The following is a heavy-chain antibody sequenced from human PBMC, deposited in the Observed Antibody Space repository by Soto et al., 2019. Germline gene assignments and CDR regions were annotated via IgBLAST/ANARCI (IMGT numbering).Heavy chain of an antibody. CDR2: IIPILGIA. J-gene: IGHJ4*02. CDR3: ARSIAPRPDSHIVATLISLY. Sequence: SVEACSKASRGAFSSYTLSWVRQAPGQGLEWMGRIIPILGIANYAQKFQGRVTITADKSTSTAYMELSSLRSEDTAVYYCARSIAPRPDSHIVATLISLYWGQGTPVTVSS. CDR1: RGAFSSYT. V-gene: IGHV1-69*02. D-gene: IGHD5-12*01.